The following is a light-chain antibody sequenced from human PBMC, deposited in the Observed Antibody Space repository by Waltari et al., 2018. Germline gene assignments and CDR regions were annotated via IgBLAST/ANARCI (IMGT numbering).Light chain of an antibody. CDR3: QQYNSYPYT. V-gene: IGKV1-5*03. J-gene: IGKJ2*01. CDR1: QSISSW. CDR2: KAV. Sequence: DIQMTQSPSTLSASVGDRVTITCRASQSISSWLAWYQQKPGKAPKLLIYKAVSLESGVPSRFSGSGSGTEFTLTISSLQPDDFATYYCQQYNSYPYTFGQGTKLEIK.